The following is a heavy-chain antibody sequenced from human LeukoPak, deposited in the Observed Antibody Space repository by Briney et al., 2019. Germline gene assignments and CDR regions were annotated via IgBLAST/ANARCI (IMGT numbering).Heavy chain of an antibody. J-gene: IGHJ4*02. V-gene: IGHV3-21*04. CDR1: GFTFSSYS. Sequence: GGSLRLSCAASGFTFSSYSMNWVRQAPGKGLEWVSSISSSSSYIYYADSVKGRFTISRDNSKNTVYLQMSSLRAEDTAVYYCARTGYNYATPLNYWGQGTLVTVSS. CDR3: ARTGYNYATPLNY. CDR2: ISSSSSYI. D-gene: IGHD5-18*01.